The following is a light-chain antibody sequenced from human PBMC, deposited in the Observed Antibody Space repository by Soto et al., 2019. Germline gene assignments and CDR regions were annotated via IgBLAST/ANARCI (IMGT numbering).Light chain of an antibody. CDR3: SSFTSSSTVV. V-gene: IGLV2-14*03. CDR1: SSDVGGYKY. J-gene: IGLJ2*01. Sequence: QSARTQPASVSGSPGQSITISCTGTSSDVGGYKYVSWYQQHPGKAPKVMIYDVSNRPSGVSIRFSGSKSGNTASLTISGLQAEDEADYYCSSFTSSSTVVFGGGTKLTVL. CDR2: DVS.